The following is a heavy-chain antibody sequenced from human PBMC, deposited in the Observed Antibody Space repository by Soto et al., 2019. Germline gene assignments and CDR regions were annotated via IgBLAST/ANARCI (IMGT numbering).Heavy chain of an antibody. D-gene: IGHD6-19*01. CDR1: GFTFSSYA. V-gene: IGHV3-23*04. CDR3: AKDSGGYRYYFDC. J-gene: IGHJ4*02. CDR2: TSGRGDTT. Sequence: EVQLVASGAGLVQPGGSLRLSWAASGFTFSSYAMSWVRQPPGKRMQWVSATSGRGDTTHDADSGKGRVTISRDNSKNTLYLQMNSLRAEDTAVYYCAKDSGGYRYYFDCWGQGTLVTVCS.